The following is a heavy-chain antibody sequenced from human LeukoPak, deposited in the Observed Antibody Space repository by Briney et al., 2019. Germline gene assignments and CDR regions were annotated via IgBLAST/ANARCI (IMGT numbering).Heavy chain of an antibody. V-gene: IGHV3-23*01. Sequence: GGSLRLSCAASGFTFSSYAMSWVRQAPGQGLEWVSAISGSGGSTYYADSVKGRFTISRDNSKNTLYLQMNSLRAEDTAVYYCAKAIWFGESVFDYWGQGTLVTVSS. CDR1: GFTFSSYA. CDR3: AKAIWFGESVFDY. CDR2: ISGSGGST. J-gene: IGHJ4*02. D-gene: IGHD3-10*01.